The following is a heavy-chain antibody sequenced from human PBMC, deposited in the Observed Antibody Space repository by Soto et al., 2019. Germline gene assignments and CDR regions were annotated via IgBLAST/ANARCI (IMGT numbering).Heavy chain of an antibody. CDR2: MYYSGST. Sequence: QVQLQESGPGLVKPSETLSLTCTVSGGSVSSGSYYWSWIRQPPGKGLECIGYMYYSGSTNYNPSLKSRVTISVDTSKNQFSLKLRSVTAADTAVYYCASIEAPRPRFYYYYGVDLWGQGTTVTVSS. D-gene: IGHD6-6*01. CDR1: GGSVSSGSYY. J-gene: IGHJ6*02. CDR3: ASIEAPRPRFYYYYGVDL. V-gene: IGHV4-61*01.